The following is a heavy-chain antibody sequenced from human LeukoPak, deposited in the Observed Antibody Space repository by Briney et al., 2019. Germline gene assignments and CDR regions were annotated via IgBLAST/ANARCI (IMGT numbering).Heavy chain of an antibody. CDR2: ISYDGSNK. Sequence: GGSLRLSCAASGFTFSSYGMHWVRQAPGKGLEWVAVISYDGSNKYYADSVKGRFTISRDNSKNTLYLQMNSLRGEDAAVYYCAKDPGKFWSGHDYWGQGTLVTVSS. CDR1: GFTFSSYG. D-gene: IGHD3-3*01. CDR3: AKDPGKFWSGHDY. V-gene: IGHV3-30*18. J-gene: IGHJ4*02.